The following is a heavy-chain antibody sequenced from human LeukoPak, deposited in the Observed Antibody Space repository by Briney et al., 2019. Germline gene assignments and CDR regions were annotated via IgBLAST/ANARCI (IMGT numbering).Heavy chain of an antibody. CDR3: AREEDCGTARCSNDH. J-gene: IGHJ4*02. V-gene: IGHV1-2*02. Sequence: ASVKGSCKASGYTFTAYEMHWVRKAPGQGLEYVGWINPKNGGTNSAQNFQGRVTMTWDTSVSTVYMELSRLRSDDTAVYYCAREEDCGTARCSNDHWGQGTLVTVSS. D-gene: IGHD1-1*01. CDR1: GYTFTAYE. CDR2: INPKNGGT.